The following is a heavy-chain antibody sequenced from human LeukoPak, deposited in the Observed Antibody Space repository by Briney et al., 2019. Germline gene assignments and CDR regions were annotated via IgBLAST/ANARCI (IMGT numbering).Heavy chain of an antibody. CDR3: ARPTDGYNYGPLEY. CDR1: GATFSRSA. J-gene: IGHJ4*02. D-gene: IGHD5-24*01. CDR2: TIPIFGTP. Sequence: SVKVSCKASGATFSRSAVAWVRQAPGQGLEWMGGTIPIFGTPNYPQKFQGRVTIAADESTNTAYIELTNLSSDDTAVYFCARPTDGYNYGPLEYWGRGTLVTVSS. V-gene: IGHV1-69*01.